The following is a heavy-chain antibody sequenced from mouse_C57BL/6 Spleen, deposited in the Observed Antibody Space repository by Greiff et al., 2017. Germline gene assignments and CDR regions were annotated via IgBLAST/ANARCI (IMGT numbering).Heavy chain of an antibody. Sequence: QVNVKQSGAELVRPGTSVKVSCKASGYAFTNYLIEWVKQRPGQGLEWIGVINPGSGGTNYNEKFKGKATLTADKSSSTADMQLSSLTSEDSAVYFCARSYGSSCDYWGQGTTLTVSS. V-gene: IGHV1-54*01. CDR1: GYAFTNYL. J-gene: IGHJ2*01. CDR2: INPGSGGT. D-gene: IGHD1-1*01. CDR3: ARSYGSSCDY.